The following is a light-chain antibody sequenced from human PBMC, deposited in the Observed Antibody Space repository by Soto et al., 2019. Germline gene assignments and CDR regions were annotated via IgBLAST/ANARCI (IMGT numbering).Light chain of an antibody. Sequence: QAVVSQPPSASASLGASITLICILRSGYSNYKVDWYQQRPGKGPRFVMRVGPGGIVGSRGDGIPDRFSVSASGLSRFLTIENIQEEDESDYLCGTGHGNAIKYFVVFGGGTKLTVL. CDR2: VGPGGIVG. CDR3: GTGHGNAIKYFVV. V-gene: IGLV9-49*01. J-gene: IGLJ2*01. CDR1: SGYSNYK.